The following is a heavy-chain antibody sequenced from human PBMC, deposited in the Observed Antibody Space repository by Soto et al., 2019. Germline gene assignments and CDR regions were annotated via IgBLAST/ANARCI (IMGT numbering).Heavy chain of an antibody. D-gene: IGHD3-10*01. CDR2: IYYSGST. CDR1: GGSISSYY. CDR3: ARVVSIYRGGYYYYGMDV. J-gene: IGHJ6*02. V-gene: IGHV4-59*01. Sequence: PSETLSLTCTVSGGSISSYYWSWIRQPPGKGMEWIGYIYYSGSTNYNPSLKSRVTISVDTSKNQFSLKLSSVTAADTAVYYCARVVSIYRGGYYYYGMDVWGQGTTVTVSS.